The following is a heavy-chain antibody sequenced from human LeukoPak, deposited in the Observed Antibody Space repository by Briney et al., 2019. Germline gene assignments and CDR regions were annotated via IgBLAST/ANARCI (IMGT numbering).Heavy chain of an antibody. CDR3: ARDLSGPFDY. D-gene: IGHD2/OR15-2a*01. V-gene: IGHV3-48*04. Sequence: GGSLRLSCAASGFTFSTYAMSRVRQAPGKGLEWVSYIRSTGSIIFYADSVKGRFTISRDNAKNTLYLQMNGLRAEDTAVYYCARDLSGPFDYWGQGTLVTVSS. J-gene: IGHJ4*02. CDR2: IRSTGSII. CDR1: GFTFSTYA.